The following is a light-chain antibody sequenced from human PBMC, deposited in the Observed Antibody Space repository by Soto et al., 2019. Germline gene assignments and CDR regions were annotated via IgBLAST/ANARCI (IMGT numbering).Light chain of an antibody. J-gene: IGLJ2*01. V-gene: IGLV2-14*01. Sequence: QSALTQPASVSGSPGQSITISCTGSTSEIGGYNFVSWYQQHPGKAPKLIIYYVNNRPSGGSHRFSGSKSGNTASLTISGGQPDDEAADHCNLFSSGGTVVFGGGTKLTVL. CDR2: YVN. CDR1: TSEIGGYNF. CDR3: NLFSSGGTVV.